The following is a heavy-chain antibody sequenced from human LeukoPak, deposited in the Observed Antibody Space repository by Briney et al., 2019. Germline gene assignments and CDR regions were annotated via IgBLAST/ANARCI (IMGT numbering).Heavy chain of an antibody. J-gene: IGHJ4*02. V-gene: IGHV3-64D*06. Sequence: GGSLRLSCSASGFTFSSYAMHWVRQAPGKGLEYVSAISSNGGSTYYADSVKGRFTISRGNSKNTLYLQMSSLRAEDTAVYYCVKTPARYSSGWYYDYWGQGTLVTVSS. D-gene: IGHD6-19*01. CDR1: GFTFSSYA. CDR2: ISSNGGST. CDR3: VKTPARYSSGWYYDY.